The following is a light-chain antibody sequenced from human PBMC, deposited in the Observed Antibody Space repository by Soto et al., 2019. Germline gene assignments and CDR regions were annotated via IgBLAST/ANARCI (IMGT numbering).Light chain of an antibody. Sequence: QSALTQPPSASGSPGQSVTISCTGTSSDVGGYNHVSWYQQHPGKAPRLMISEVTKRPSGVPDRFSGSRSGNTASLTVSGLQAEDEADYYCCSYAGSSTYVFGTGTKVTVL. CDR1: SSDVGGYNH. CDR2: EVT. CDR3: CSYAGSSTYV. V-gene: IGLV2-8*01. J-gene: IGLJ1*01.